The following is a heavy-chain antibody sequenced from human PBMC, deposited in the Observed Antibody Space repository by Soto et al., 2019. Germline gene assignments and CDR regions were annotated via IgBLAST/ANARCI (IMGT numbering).Heavy chain of an antibody. CDR2: ISADNGNT. J-gene: IGHJ4*02. V-gene: IGHV1-18*01. CDR1: GYTFTNFA. D-gene: IGHD3-16*01. Sequence: QVQLVQSGAEVKKPGASVKVSCKAYGYTFTNFAISWVRQAPGQGLEWMGWISADNGNTNYAQKFQGRVTMTTDTSTSTAYMEVRSLRFNDTAVYYCARGGTPIDYWVQGTLVTVSS. CDR3: ARGGTPIDY.